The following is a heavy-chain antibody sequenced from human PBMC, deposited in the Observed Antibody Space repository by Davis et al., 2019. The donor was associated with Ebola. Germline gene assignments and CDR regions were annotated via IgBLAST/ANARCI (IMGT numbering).Heavy chain of an antibody. CDR2: VHDSGST. D-gene: IGHD3-22*01. V-gene: IGHV4-59*01. J-gene: IGHJ4*02. CDR1: GGSISSYY. Sequence: MPGGSLRLSCTVSGGSISSYYWSWIRQPPGKGLEWIGYVHDSGSTNYKLSLESRVAISIDTSKNQFSLKLSSVTAADTAVYYCARGDSYYDPSGYYAGPEAPDHWGQGTLVSVSS. CDR3: ARGDSYYDPSGYYAGPEAPDH.